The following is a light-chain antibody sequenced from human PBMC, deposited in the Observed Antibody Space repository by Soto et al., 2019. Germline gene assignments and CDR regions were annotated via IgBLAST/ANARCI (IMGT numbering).Light chain of an antibody. J-gene: IGKJ5*01. Sequence: IQLTQFPSSLSASVGDRVAITCRTSQSINTYLNWYQQKPGRAPNLLIYAASSLQSGIPSRFTGSGDGTDFTLTITGLQPEDFATYYCQQSSIAPITFGQGTRLEI. CDR3: QQSSIAPIT. V-gene: IGKV1-39*01. CDR1: QSINTY. CDR2: AAS.